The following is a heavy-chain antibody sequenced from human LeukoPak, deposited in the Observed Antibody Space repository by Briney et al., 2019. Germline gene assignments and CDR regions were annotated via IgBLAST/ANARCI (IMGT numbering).Heavy chain of an antibody. CDR2: ISGSGGST. CDR3: AKAGIGVVGYFDY. V-gene: IGHV3-23*01. J-gene: IGHJ4*02. Sequence: GGSLRLSCAASGFTFSTYAMSWVRQAPGRGLEWVSAISGSGGSTYYADSVKGRFTISRDNSKNTLSLQMNSLRDEDTALYYCAKAGIGVVGYFDYWGQGTLVTVSS. D-gene: IGHD6-19*01. CDR1: GFTFSTYA.